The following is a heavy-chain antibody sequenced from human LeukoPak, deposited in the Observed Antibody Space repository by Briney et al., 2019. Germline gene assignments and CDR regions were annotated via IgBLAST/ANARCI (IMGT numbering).Heavy chain of an antibody. CDR1: GGSISSGGYY. Sequence: KPSQTLSLTCTVSGGSISSGGYYWSWIRQHPGKGLEWIGYIYYSGSTYYNPSLKSRVTISVDTPKNQFSLKLSSVTAADTAVYYCARAYYDILTGPYYYYYMDVWGKGTTVTVSS. V-gene: IGHV4-31*03. J-gene: IGHJ6*03. CDR3: ARAYYDILTGPYYYYYMDV. CDR2: IYYSGST. D-gene: IGHD3-9*01.